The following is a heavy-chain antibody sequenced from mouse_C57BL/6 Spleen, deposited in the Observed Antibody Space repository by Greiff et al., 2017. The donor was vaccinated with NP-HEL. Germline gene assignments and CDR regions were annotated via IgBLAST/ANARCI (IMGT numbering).Heavy chain of an antibody. CDR3: ARWTMITKAFAY. D-gene: IGHD2-4*01. CDR2: IYPGSGST. CDR1: GYTFTSYW. Sequence: QVQLKQPGAELVKPGASVKMSCKASGYTFTSYWITWVKQRPGQGLEWIGDIYPGSGSTNYNEKFKSKATLTVDTSSSTAYMQLSSLTSEDSAVYYCARWTMITKAFAYWGQGTLVTVSA. V-gene: IGHV1-55*01. J-gene: IGHJ3*01.